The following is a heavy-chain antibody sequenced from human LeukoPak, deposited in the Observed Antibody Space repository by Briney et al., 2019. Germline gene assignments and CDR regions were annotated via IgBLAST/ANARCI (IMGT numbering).Heavy chain of an antibody. J-gene: IGHJ4*02. V-gene: IGHV4-39*01. CDR1: GGSISSSSYY. D-gene: IGHD3-3*01. CDR3: ARQGRRMGYDFWSGYRHFDY. Sequence: PSETLSLTCTVSGGSISSSSYYWGWIRQPPGKGLEWIVSIYYSGSTYYKPSLKSRVTISVDTSKNQFSLKVSSVTAADTAVYYCARQGRRMGYDFWSGYRHFDYWGQGTLVTVSS. CDR2: IYYSGST.